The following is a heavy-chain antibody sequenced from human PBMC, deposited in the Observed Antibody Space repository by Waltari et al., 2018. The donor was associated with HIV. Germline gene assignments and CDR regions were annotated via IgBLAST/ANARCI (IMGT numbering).Heavy chain of an antibody. CDR1: GYPLSDLS. J-gene: IGHJ1*01. Sequence: QVHLIQSAFDMKRPGASVTIACKVSGYPLSDLSRQWVRQGPGHRIEWMGGFDPKNGKPVYSQRFWGRVSLAEDTSEDTAYLELNRLTSDDTAVYYCVTLYKQSPLYSNFWGQGTLVTVSP. CDR2: FDPKNGKP. D-gene: IGHD2-15*01. CDR3: VTLYKQSPLYSNF. V-gene: IGHV1-24*01.